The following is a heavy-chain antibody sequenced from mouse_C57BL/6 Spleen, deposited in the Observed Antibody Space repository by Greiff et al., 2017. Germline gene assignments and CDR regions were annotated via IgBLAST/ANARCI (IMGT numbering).Heavy chain of an antibody. D-gene: IGHD2-1*01. J-gene: IGHJ2*01. CDR2: IYPGSGST. V-gene: IGHV1-55*01. Sequence: QVQLQQPGAELVKPGASVKMSCTASGYTFTSYWITWVKQRPGQGLAWIGVIYPGSGSTNYNAKYKSKATLTVDTSSSTAYIQLSSLTSEDTAVYYCARRGIYLGYFDYWGQGTTLTVSS. CDR3: ARRGIYLGYFDY. CDR1: GYTFTSYW.